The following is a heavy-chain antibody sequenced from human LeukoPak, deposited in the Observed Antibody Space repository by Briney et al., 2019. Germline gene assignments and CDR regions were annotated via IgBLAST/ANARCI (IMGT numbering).Heavy chain of an antibody. V-gene: IGHV4-59*08. Sequence: PSETLSLTCTVSGGSISSYYWTWIRQPPGKGLGLEWIGYIYYSGGTNYNPSLKSRVTISIDKSKNQVSLKLSSVTAADTAVYYCARLWDSSSSLDYWGQGTLVTVSS. J-gene: IGHJ4*02. CDR3: ARLWDSSSSLDY. CDR2: IYYSGGT. D-gene: IGHD6-6*01. CDR1: GGSISSYY.